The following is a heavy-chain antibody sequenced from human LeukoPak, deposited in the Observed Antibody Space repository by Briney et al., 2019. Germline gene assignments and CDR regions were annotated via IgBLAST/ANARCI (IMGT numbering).Heavy chain of an antibody. CDR3: AREGGSSGSYFFDY. D-gene: IGHD3-10*01. Sequence: GGSLRLSCAASGFTFSSYARHWVRQAPGKGLEWVAVISYDGSNKYYADSVKGRFTISRDNSKNTLYLQMNSLRAEDTAVYYCAREGGSSGSYFFDYWGQGTLVTVSS. J-gene: IGHJ4*02. CDR1: GFTFSSYA. V-gene: IGHV3-30*04. CDR2: ISYDGSNK.